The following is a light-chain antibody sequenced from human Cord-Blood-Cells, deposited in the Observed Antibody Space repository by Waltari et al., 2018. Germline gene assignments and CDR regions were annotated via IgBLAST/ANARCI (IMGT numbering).Light chain of an antibody. CDR1: QSVSSN. J-gene: IGKJ1*01. Sequence: EIVMTQSPATLSVSPGERATLSCRASQSVSSNLAGYQQKPGQAPRLLIYGASTRDTGIPARFSGSGSGTEFTLTISSLQSEDFAVYYCQQYNNWPRTFGQGTKVEIK. CDR2: GAS. V-gene: IGKV3-15*01. CDR3: QQYNNWPRT.